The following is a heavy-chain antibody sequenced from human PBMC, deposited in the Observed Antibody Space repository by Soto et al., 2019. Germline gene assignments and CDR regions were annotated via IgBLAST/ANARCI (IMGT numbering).Heavy chain of an antibody. CDR1: GFSVSTNY. D-gene: IGHD3-22*01. V-gene: IGHV3-66*01. CDR2: IRGGSGT. CDR3: ARDGYYSDSSGNRRREAFDI. J-gene: IGHJ3*02. Sequence: GGSLRLSCGASGFSVSTNYMSWVRQAPGKGLEWVSLIRGGSGTYYAESVKGRFTISRDNSKNTVYLQMNNLRDEDTSVYYCARDGYYSDSSGNRRREAFDIWGQGTMVTVSS.